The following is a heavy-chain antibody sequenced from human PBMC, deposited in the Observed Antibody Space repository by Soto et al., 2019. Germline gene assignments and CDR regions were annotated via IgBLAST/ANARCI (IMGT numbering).Heavy chain of an antibody. CDR3: AKTTNSYYSLDV. CDR1: GFSVSSDY. CDR2: IYTIGST. D-gene: IGHD3-22*01. V-gene: IGHV3-53*01. Sequence: EVQLVESGGGLIQPGGSLRLSCAASGFSVSSDYMSWVRQAPGKGLEWVAVIYTIGSTYYAGSVKGRFTISRDTSRNTLYLQMSTLRAEDTAVYFCAKTTNSYYSLDVWGQGTTVSVSS. J-gene: IGHJ6*02.